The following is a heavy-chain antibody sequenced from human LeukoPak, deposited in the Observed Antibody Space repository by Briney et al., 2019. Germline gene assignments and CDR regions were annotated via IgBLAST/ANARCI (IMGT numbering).Heavy chain of an antibody. CDR2: VNPDGSSI. CDR1: GFTFSNYW. V-gene: IGHV3-74*01. D-gene: IGHD3-16*01. Sequence: GGSLRLSCAASGFTFSNYWMHWVRQVPEKGLVWVSRVNPDGSSITYANSVKGRFASSRDNAKNTLYLQMNRLRVEDTAVYYCARGGGYGDYWGQGVLVTVS. J-gene: IGHJ4*02. CDR3: ARGGGYGDY.